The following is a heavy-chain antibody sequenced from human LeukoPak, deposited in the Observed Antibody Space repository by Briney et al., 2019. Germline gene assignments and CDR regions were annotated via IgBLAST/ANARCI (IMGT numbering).Heavy chain of an antibody. V-gene: IGHV1-8*02. D-gene: IGHD2-2*01. J-gene: IGHJ3*02. Sequence: GASVKVSCKASGGTFSSYAFSWVRQATGQGLEWMGWMNPNSGNTGYAQKFQGRVTMTRNTSISTAYMELSSLRSEDTAVYYCASKSSSKQDAFDIWGQGTMVTVSS. CDR1: GGTFSSYA. CDR2: MNPNSGNT. CDR3: ASKSSSKQDAFDI.